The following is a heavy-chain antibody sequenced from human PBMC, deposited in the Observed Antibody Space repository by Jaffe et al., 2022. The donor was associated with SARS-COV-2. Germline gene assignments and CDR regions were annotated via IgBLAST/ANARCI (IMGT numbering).Heavy chain of an antibody. V-gene: IGHV3-21*01. D-gene: IGHD1-26*01. CDR2: ISGSSNSI. Sequence: EVQLVESGGGLVKPGGSLRLSCAASGFTFKNYAMNWVRQAPGKGLEWVSSISGSSNSIYYADSVKGRFTISRDSAKNSLYLHMNSLRAEDAAVYYCARELGISGCDPWGQGTLVAVSS. CDR1: GFTFKNYA. CDR3: ARELGISGCDP. J-gene: IGHJ5*02.